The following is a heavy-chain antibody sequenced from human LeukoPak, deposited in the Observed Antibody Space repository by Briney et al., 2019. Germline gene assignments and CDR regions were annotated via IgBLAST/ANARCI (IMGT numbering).Heavy chain of an antibody. CDR2: INPSGGST. CDR1: GYTFTGYY. D-gene: IGHD3-3*01. CDR3: ARGGYDFWSGYWVYYFDY. Sequence: ASVKVSCKASGYTFTGYYMHWVRQAPGQGLEWMGIINPSGGSTSYAQKFQGRVTMTRDTSTSTVYMELSSLRSEDTAVYYCARGGYDFWSGYWVYYFDYWGQGTLVTVPS. V-gene: IGHV1-46*03. J-gene: IGHJ4*02.